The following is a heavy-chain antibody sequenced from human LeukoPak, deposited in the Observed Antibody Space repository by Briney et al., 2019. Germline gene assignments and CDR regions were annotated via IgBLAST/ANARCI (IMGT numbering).Heavy chain of an antibody. CDR3: AKGLYYFDY. Sequence: GRSLRLSCAASGFTLSSYAMHWVRQAPGKGLEWVSGISWNSGSIGYADSVKGRFTISRDNAKNSLYLQMNSLRAEDTALYYCAKGLYYFDYWGQGTLVTVSS. CDR1: GFTLSSYA. V-gene: IGHV3-9*01. J-gene: IGHJ4*02. CDR2: ISWNSGSI.